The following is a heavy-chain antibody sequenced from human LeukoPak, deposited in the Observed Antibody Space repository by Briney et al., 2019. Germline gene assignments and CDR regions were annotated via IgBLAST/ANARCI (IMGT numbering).Heavy chain of an antibody. CDR1: GGSISSYY. Sequence: SETLSLTCTVSGGSISSYYWSWIRQPPGKGLEWIGYIYYSGSTNYNPSPKSRVTISVGTSKNQFSLKLSSVTAADTAVYYCARVHYDFWSGYYSGNWFDPWGQGTLVTVSS. V-gene: IGHV4-59*01. D-gene: IGHD3-3*01. CDR2: IYYSGST. J-gene: IGHJ5*02. CDR3: ARVHYDFWSGYYSGNWFDP.